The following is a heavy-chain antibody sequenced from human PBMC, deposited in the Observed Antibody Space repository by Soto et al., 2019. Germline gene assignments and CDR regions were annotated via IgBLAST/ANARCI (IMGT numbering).Heavy chain of an antibody. CDR1: GFTFSDYY. Sequence: QVQLVESGGGLVKPGGSLKLSCAASGFTFSDYYMSWIRQAPGKGLEWVSYITSSSTYTNYADSVKGRFTISRDNAKKSLYLQMNSLRAEDTAVYYCARDSVYYGDYELNYFDYWGQGTLVTVSS. D-gene: IGHD4-17*01. J-gene: IGHJ4*02. CDR3: ARDSVYYGDYELNYFDY. V-gene: IGHV3-11*05. CDR2: ITSSSTYT.